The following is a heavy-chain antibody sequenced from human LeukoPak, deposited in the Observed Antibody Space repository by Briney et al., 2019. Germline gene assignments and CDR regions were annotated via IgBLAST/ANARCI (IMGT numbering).Heavy chain of an antibody. Sequence: PWETLSLTCAVSGGSISSGGYSWSWIRQPPGKGLEWVGYIYHSGSPYYNPSLKSRVPISVGRSKNQFSLKLSSVTAADTAVYYCASLAVAGKPWIDYWGQGTLVTVSS. D-gene: IGHD6-19*01. J-gene: IGHJ4*02. CDR1: GGSISSGGYS. CDR2: IYHSGSP. V-gene: IGHV4-30-2*01. CDR3: ASLAVAGKPWIDY.